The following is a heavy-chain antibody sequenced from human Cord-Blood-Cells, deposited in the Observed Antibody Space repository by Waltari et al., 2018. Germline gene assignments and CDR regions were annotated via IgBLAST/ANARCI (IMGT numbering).Heavy chain of an antibody. V-gene: IGHV4-38-2*01. Sequence: QVQLQESGPGLVKPSETLSLTCAVSGYSISSGYYWGWIRQPPGKGLEWIGSIYHSGSTYYNPSLKSRVTISVDTSKNQFSLKLSSVTAADTAVYYCASGRDSWYFDLWGRGTLVTVSS. J-gene: IGHJ2*01. CDR1: GYSISSGYY. CDR2: IYHSGST. D-gene: IGHD3-22*01. CDR3: ASGRDSWYFDL.